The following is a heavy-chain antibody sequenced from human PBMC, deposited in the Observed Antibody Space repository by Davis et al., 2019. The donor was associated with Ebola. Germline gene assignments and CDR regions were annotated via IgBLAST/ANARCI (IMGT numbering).Heavy chain of an antibody. CDR3: ARDLRDSSWSLLGY. CDR2: IYYSGST. D-gene: IGHD6-6*01. CDR1: GGSISSGGYY. V-gene: IGHV4-31*03. Sequence: LRLSCTVSGGSISSGGYYWSWIRQHPGKGLEWIGYIYYSGSTYYNPSLKSRVTISVDTSKNQFSLRMNSVTAADTAVYYCARDLRDSSWSLLGYWGQGTLVSVSS. J-gene: IGHJ4*02.